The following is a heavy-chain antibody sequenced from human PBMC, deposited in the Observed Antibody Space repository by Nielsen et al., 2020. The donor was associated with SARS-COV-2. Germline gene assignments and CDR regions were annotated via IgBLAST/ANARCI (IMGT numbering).Heavy chain of an antibody. CDR1: GFTFSSYW. CDR3: ARDNDYGDYYDAFDI. D-gene: IGHD4-17*01. J-gene: IGHJ3*02. CDR2: IKQDGSEK. Sequence: GESLKISCAASGFTFSSYWMSWVRQAPGKGLEWVANIKQDGSEKYYVDSVKGRFTISRDNAKNSLYLQMNSLRAEDTAVYYCARDNDYGDYYDAFDIWGQGTMVTVSS. V-gene: IGHV3-7*03.